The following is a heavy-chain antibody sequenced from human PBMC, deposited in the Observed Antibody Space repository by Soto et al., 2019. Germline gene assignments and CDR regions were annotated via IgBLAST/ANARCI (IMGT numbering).Heavy chain of an antibody. CDR2: IYYSGST. Sequence: TSETLSLTCTFSGTSISSYYWSWIRQPPGKGLEWIGYIYYSGSTKHNPSLTSRVTISVDTSKNQFSLKLSSVTAADTAVYYCARACSGGSCYSAFDIWGQGTMVTVSS. CDR3: ARACSGGSCYSAFDI. J-gene: IGHJ3*02. V-gene: IGHV4-59*12. D-gene: IGHD2-15*01. CDR1: GTSISSYY.